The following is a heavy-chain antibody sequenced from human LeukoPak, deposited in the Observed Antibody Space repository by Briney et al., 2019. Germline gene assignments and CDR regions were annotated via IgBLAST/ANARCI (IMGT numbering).Heavy chain of an antibody. D-gene: IGHD3-9*01. CDR2: ISGYNGKT. Sequence: PGASVKVSCKASGYAFNTNAITWVRQAPGQGLEWMGWISGYNGKTNYAQKFQGRVTMTTDTSTSTAYMELRSLRSDDTAVYYCARGRDILTSPYGLDVWAKGPRSSSP. V-gene: IGHV1-18*01. CDR3: ARGRDILTSPYGLDV. CDR1: GYAFNTNA. J-gene: IGHJ6*02.